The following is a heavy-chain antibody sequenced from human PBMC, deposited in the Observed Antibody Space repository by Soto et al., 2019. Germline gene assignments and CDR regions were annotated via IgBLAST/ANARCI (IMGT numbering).Heavy chain of an antibody. J-gene: IGHJ6*01. CDR2: IHHGGST. V-gene: IGHV4-38-2*01. CDR3: ATGPRPYYVRSSAGMDF. CDR1: GYSISSGYY. D-gene: IGHD3-10*02. Sequence: SETLSLTCAVSGYSISSGYYWGWLRQPPGKGLEWIGSIHHGGSTYYNPSLRSRVTISVDTSKNQFSLRLRSVTAADTAVYYCATGPRPYYVRSSAGMDFWGQGTTDAVSS.